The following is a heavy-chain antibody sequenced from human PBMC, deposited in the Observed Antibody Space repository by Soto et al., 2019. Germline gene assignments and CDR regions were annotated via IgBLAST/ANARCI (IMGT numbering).Heavy chain of an antibody. V-gene: IGHV2-5*02. D-gene: IGHD3-16*01. J-gene: IGHJ4*02. CDR2: IYWDDDK. CDR1: GFSLSTSGVG. CDR3: AHSALHMITFGGVGVTGYDY. Sequence: QITLKESGPTLVKPTQTLTLTCTFSGFSLSTSGVGVGWIRQPPGKALEWLALIYWDDDKRYSPSLKSRLTTTKDTSKNQGVLTMTNMDPVDTATYYCAHSALHMITFGGVGVTGYDYWGQGTLVTVSS.